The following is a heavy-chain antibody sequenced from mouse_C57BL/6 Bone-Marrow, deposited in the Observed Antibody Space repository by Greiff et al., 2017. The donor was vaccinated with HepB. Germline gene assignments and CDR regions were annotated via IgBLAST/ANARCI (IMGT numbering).Heavy chain of an antibody. V-gene: IGHV10-1*01. CDR3: LSGPY. Sequence: DVQLQESGGGLVQPKGSLKLSCAASGFSFNTYAMNWVRQAPGKGLEWVARIRSKSNNYATYYADSVKDRFTITRDDSESMLYLQMNNLKTEGTDMYYCLSGPYWYQGTLVSVSA. CDR2: IRSKSNNYAT. J-gene: IGHJ3*01. CDR1: GFSFNTYA.